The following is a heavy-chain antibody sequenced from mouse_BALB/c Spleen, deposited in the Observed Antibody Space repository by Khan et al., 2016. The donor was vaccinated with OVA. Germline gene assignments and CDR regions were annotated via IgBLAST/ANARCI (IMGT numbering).Heavy chain of an antibody. D-gene: IGHD2-10*01. CDR3: ARAYYGNCREAMDY. V-gene: IGHV2-6-7*01. CDR1: GFSLNGYG. Sequence: QVQLKESGPGLVAPSQSLSITCTVSGFSLNGYGVNWVRQPPGTGLEWLGMIWGDGSTDYNSALTSRLSISKDKSKSQVFLKMNSLQTDDTAMYYWARAYYGNCREAMDYWGQGTSVTGSS. J-gene: IGHJ4*01. CDR2: IWGDGST.